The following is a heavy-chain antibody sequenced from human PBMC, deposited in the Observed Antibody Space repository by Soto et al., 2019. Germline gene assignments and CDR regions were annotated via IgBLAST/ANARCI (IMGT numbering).Heavy chain of an antibody. CDR1: GGSIRFYY. D-gene: IGHD1-7*01. CDR3: ARVMGIGTTSTPLVN. CDR2: IYSSGNT. Sequence: PSETLSLTCTVSGGSIRFYYWTWIRQPPGKGLEWIGHIYSSGNTKYNPSLKSRVTISVDTSKNQFSLNLSSVTAADTALYYCARVMGIGTTSTPLVNWGPGALVTGSS. J-gene: IGHJ4*02. V-gene: IGHV4-59*01.